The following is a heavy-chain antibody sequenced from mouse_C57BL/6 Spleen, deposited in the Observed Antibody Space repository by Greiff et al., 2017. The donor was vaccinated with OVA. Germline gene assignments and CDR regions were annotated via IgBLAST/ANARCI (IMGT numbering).Heavy chain of an antibody. D-gene: IGHD2-1*01. V-gene: IGHV1-80*01. CDR2: IYPGDGDT. CDR1: GYAFTSYW. Sequence: VQLKESGAELVKPGASVKLSCKASGYAFTSYWMNWVKQRPGQGLEWIGQIYPGDGDTNYNGKFKGKATLTADKSSSTAYMQLSSLTSEDSAVYFCAYGNYEAVFDYWGQGTTVTVSS. CDR3: AYGNYEAVFDY. J-gene: IGHJ2*01.